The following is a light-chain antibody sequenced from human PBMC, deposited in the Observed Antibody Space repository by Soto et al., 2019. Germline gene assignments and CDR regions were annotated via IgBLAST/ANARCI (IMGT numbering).Light chain of an antibody. Sequence: IVMTQSPATLSVSPGERATLSCRASQSVSSNLAWYQQKPGQVPRLLIYAASTRATGIPARFSGSGSETEFTLTISSLQSEDFAVYYCHQYHNWPWTFGQGTKV. CDR3: HQYHNWPWT. CDR1: QSVSSN. CDR2: AAS. J-gene: IGKJ1*01. V-gene: IGKV3-15*01.